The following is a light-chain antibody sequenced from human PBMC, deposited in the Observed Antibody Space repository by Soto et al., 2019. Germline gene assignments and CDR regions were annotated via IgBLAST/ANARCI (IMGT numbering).Light chain of an antibody. J-gene: IGKJ1*01. CDR2: NAD. Sequence: DIQMTQSPSTLSAAVGDRVTITWRASQDINRWLAWYQQKPGKAPKILIYNADTLESGVPSRFSGSGYGTEFILTISSLQPDDFATYYCQQFSLYWAFGQGTKVDIK. CDR3: QQFSLYWA. V-gene: IGKV1-5*01. CDR1: QDINRW.